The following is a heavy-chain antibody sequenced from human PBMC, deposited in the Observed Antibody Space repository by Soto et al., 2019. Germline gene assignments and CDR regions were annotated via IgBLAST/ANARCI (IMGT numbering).Heavy chain of an antibody. CDR2: IYYRGST. V-gene: IGHV4-59*08. D-gene: IGHD2-15*01. Sequence: WETLSLTGTFFVGSISSYYWTWIRQPPRKGLEWIGYIYYRGSTNYNPSLKSRVTISVDTSKNQFSLKLSSVTAADTAVYYCARHEPWGGYKDIVVVVAAKELRDAFDIWGQGTMVTVSS. J-gene: IGHJ3*02. CDR1: VGSISSYY. CDR3: ARHEPWGGYKDIVVVVAAKELRDAFDI.